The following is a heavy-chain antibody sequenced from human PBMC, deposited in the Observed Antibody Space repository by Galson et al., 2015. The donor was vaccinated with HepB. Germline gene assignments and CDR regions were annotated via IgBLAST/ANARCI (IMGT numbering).Heavy chain of an antibody. J-gene: IGHJ6*02. CDR3: ARPSTFTGPYYYYYGMDV. CDR1: GGTFSSSA. Sequence: SVKVSCKASGGTFSSSAISWVRQAPGQGLEWMGGIIPIFDTANYAQKFQGRVTITADESTSTAYMELSSLRSEDTAVYYCARPSTFTGPYYYYYGMDVWGQGTTVTVSS. V-gene: IGHV1-69*13. D-gene: IGHD5-24*01. CDR2: IIPIFDTA.